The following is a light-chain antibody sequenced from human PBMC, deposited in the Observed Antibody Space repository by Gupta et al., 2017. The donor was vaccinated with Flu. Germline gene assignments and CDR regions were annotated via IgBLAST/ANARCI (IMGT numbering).Light chain of an antibody. Sequence: VTISCSGSSSNIGSNVVSWYQHLPGTAPKLLIYSNNQRPSGVPDRFSGSKSGTSASLAISGLQSEEEADYYCAAWDDSLNGLWVFGGGTKLTVL. J-gene: IGLJ3*02. CDR1: SSNIGSNV. CDR2: SNN. CDR3: AAWDDSLNGLWV. V-gene: IGLV1-44*01.